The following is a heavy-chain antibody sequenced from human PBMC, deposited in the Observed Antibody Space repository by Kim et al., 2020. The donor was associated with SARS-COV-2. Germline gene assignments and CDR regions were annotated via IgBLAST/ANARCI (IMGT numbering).Heavy chain of an antibody. J-gene: IGHJ4*02. CDR2: ISGSGGST. D-gene: IGHD6-13*01. V-gene: IGHV3-23*01. CDR3: AKDGAPIIAAAGDDY. CDR1: GFTFSSYA. Sequence: GGSLRLSCAASGFTFSSYAMSWVRQAPGKGLEWVSAISGSGGSTYYADSVKGRFTISRDNSKNTLYLQMNSLRAEDTAVYYCAKDGAPIIAAAGDDYWGQGTLVTVSS.